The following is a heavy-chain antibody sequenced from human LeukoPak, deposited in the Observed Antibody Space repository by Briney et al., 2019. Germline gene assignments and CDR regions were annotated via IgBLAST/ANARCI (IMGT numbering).Heavy chain of an antibody. Sequence: GGSLRLSCAASGFTVSSNYMSWVRQAPGKGLEWVSVIYSGGSTYYADSVKGRFTISRDNSKNTLYLQMNSLRAEDTAVYYCAKDKEFKAMGYFDYWGQGTLVTVSS. D-gene: IGHD5-18*01. CDR2: IYSGGST. J-gene: IGHJ4*02. V-gene: IGHV3-66*01. CDR3: AKDKEFKAMGYFDY. CDR1: GFTVSSNY.